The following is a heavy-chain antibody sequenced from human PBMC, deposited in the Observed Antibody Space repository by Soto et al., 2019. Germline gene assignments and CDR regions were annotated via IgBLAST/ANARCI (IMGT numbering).Heavy chain of an antibody. Sequence: EVQLVESGGGLVQPGGSLRLSCAASGFTFSSYSMNWVRQAPGKGLEWVSCISSSSSTIYYADAVKGRFTISRDNAKNSPYLQINSLGDEDTAVYYCASGKDYAEGGYWGQGTLVTFSS. D-gene: IGHD4-17*01. CDR1: GFTFSSYS. CDR3: ASGKDYAEGGY. J-gene: IGHJ4*02. CDR2: ISSSSSTI. V-gene: IGHV3-48*02.